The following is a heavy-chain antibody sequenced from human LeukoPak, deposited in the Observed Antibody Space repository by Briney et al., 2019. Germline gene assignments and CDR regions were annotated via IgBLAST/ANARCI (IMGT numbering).Heavy chain of an antibody. V-gene: IGHV4-34*01. D-gene: IGHD6-6*01. CDR3: ARARSSSSGDY. CDR1: GGSISSYY. CDR2: INHSGST. Sequence: SETLSLTCTVSGGSISSYYWSWIRQPPGRGLEWIGEINHSGSTNYNPSLKSRVTISVDTSKNQFSLRLNSVTAADTAVYYCARARSSSSGDYWGQGTLVTVFS. J-gene: IGHJ4*02.